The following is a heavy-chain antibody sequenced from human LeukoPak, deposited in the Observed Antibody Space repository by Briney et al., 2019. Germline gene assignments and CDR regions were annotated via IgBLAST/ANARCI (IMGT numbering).Heavy chain of an antibody. CDR3: ARRRATMVRGLSWFDP. D-gene: IGHD3-10*01. CDR2: INHSGST. Sequence: SETLSLTCAVYGGSFSGYYWSWIRQPPGKGLEWIGEINHSGSTNYNPSLKSRVTISVDTSKNQFSLKLSSVTAADTAVYYCARRRATMVRGLSWFDPWGQGTPVTVSS. V-gene: IGHV4-34*01. J-gene: IGHJ5*02. CDR1: GGSFSGYY.